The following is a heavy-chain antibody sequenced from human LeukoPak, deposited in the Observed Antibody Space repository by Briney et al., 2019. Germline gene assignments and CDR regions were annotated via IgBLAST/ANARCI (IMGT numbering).Heavy chain of an antibody. CDR3: ARAPVFRIVVVVAATSLLDY. V-gene: IGHV1-2*02. D-gene: IGHD2-15*01. J-gene: IGHJ4*02. Sequence: ASVKDSCKASGDTSTVYYMHWVRHAPGQGREWMGWINPNSGGTNYAQKFQGRVAMTRDTSISTAYMELSRLRSDDTAVYYCARAPVFRIVVVVAATSLLDYWGQGTLVTVSS. CDR1: GDTSTVYY. CDR2: INPNSGGT.